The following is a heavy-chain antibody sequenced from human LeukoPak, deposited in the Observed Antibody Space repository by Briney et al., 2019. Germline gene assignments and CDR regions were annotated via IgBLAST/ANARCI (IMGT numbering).Heavy chain of an antibody. D-gene: IGHD3-16*01. Sequence: GGSLRLSCADSGFTFSNYAMHWVRQTPGKGLEWVAVISYDGSNKYYADSVKGRFTISRDNSKNTLYLQMNSLRAEDTAVYYFARDTRGARDNYFDYWGQGTLVTVSS. CDR2: ISYDGSNK. CDR3: ARDTRGARDNYFDY. CDR1: GFTFSNYA. J-gene: IGHJ4*02. V-gene: IGHV3-30-3*01.